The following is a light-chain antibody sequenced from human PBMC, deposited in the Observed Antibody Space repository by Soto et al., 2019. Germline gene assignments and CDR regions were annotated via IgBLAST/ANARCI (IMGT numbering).Light chain of an antibody. CDR2: AAS. Sequence: DIQMTQSPSSLSASVGDRVTITCRASQSIGRFLNWYQQKPGKAPELLIYAASTLQSGVPSRFSGSGSGTDFTLTISCLQSEDFATYYCQQYYSFPRTFGQGTKVDIK. J-gene: IGKJ1*01. V-gene: IGKV1-39*01. CDR3: QQYYSFPRT. CDR1: QSIGRF.